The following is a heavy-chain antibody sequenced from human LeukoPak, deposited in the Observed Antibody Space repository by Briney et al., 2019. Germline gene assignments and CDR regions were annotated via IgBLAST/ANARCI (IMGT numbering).Heavy chain of an antibody. Sequence: GASVKVSCKSSVYTFTGYYMHCVRQAPGQALEWMGWINPNSGVTNYAQKFQGRVTMTRDTSISPAYMELSRLRSDDTAVYYCARTYYDSSGYVPFDYWGQGTLVTVSS. CDR1: VYTFTGYY. CDR2: INPNSGVT. D-gene: IGHD3-22*01. J-gene: IGHJ4*02. CDR3: ARTYYDSSGYVPFDY. V-gene: IGHV1-2*02.